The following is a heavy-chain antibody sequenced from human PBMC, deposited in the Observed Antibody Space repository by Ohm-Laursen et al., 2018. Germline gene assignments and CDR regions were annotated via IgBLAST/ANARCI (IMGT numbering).Heavy chain of an antibody. V-gene: IGHV1-18*01. CDR2: ISPYSGQT. CDR3: ARGDTYGFDY. CDR1: GYTFDSFG. D-gene: IGHD3-10*01. J-gene: IGHJ4*02. Sequence: SVKVSCKASGYTFDSFGITWVRQAPGQGLEWMGWISPYSGQTKYALKLQGRVTMTTDTSTSTAYMDVRGLRSDDTAVYYCARGDTYGFDYWGQGTLVTVSS.